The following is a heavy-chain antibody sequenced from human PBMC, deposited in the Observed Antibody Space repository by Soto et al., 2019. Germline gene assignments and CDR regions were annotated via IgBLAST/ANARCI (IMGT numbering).Heavy chain of an antibody. J-gene: IGHJ4*02. D-gene: IGHD3-22*01. CDR3: ARDYYDSSAPGGSSYFDY. CDR2: IYHSGST. CDR1: GGSISSGGYS. V-gene: IGHV4-30-2*01. Sequence: SETLSLTCAVSGGSISSGGYSWSWIRQPPGKGLEWIGYIYHSGSTYYNPSLKSRVTISVDRSKNQFSLKLSSVTAADTAVYYCARDYYDSSAPGGSSYFDYWGQGTLVTVSS.